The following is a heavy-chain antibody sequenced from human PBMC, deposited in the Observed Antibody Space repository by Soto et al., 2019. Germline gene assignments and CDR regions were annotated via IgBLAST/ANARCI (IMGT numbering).Heavy chain of an antibody. V-gene: IGHV3-21*06. Sequence: EVQLVESGGGLVKPGGSLTLSCATSGFIFSNYKMSWVRQAPGKGLEWVSSISGTSSHIYYADSVKGRFTISRDNAENSLYFQMNSLSAEDTAVYYCARDPLFAGYYYYLDVWGKVTTVIVSS. CDR3: ARDPLFAGYYYYLDV. CDR1: GFIFSNYK. J-gene: IGHJ6*03. CDR2: ISGTSSHI. D-gene: IGHD2-21*01.